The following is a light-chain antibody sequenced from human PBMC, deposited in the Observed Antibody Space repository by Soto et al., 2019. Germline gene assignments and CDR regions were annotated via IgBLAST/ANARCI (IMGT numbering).Light chain of an antibody. CDR3: QFYGSSLIT. CDR2: DAS. CDR1: QSVSSY. J-gene: IGKJ5*01. Sequence: EIVFTQSPATLSLSPVERATLPCRASQSVSSYLAWYKQNPGQAPRLLSYDASNRATGIPARFSGSGSGTEFTLTISRLEPEDFAIYYCQFYGSSLITFGQGTRLEIK. V-gene: IGKV3-11*01.